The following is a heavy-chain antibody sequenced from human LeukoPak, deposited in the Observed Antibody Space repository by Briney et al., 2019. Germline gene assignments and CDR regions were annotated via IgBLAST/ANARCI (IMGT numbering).Heavy chain of an antibody. V-gene: IGHV3-23*01. D-gene: IGHD2-2*01. Sequence: GGSLRLSCAASGFTVSSNYMSWVRQAPGKGLEWVSAISGSGGSTYYADSVKGRFTISRDNSKNTLYLQMNSLRAEDTAVYYCAKDGCSSTSCYRWYNWSDPWGQGTLVTVSS. CDR2: ISGSGGST. CDR1: GFTVSSNY. J-gene: IGHJ5*02. CDR3: AKDGCSSTSCYRWYNWSDP.